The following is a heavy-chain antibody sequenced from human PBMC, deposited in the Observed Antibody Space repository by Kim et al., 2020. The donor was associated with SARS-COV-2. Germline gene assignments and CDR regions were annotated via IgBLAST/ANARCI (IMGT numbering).Heavy chain of an antibody. Sequence: QKFQGWVTMTRDTSISTAYMELSRLRSDDTAVYYCARGDYYGSGVDAFDIWGQGTMVTVSS. D-gene: IGHD3-10*01. V-gene: IGHV1-2*04. CDR3: ARGDYYGSGVDAFDI. J-gene: IGHJ3*02.